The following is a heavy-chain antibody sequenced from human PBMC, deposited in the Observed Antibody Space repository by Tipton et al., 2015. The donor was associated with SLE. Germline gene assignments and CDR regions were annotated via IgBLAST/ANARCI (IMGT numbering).Heavy chain of an antibody. CDR3: ARDNYGAFDAFDI. J-gene: IGHJ3*02. V-gene: IGHV3-66*02. CDR1: GFVFSSHA. Sequence: SLRLSCAASGFVFSSHAMNWVRQAPGKGLEWVAVTHIGGRTRYADSVRGRFTLSRDNSKNTLYLQMNSLRAEDTAVYYCARDNYGAFDAFDIWGQGTMVTVSS. D-gene: IGHD4-17*01. CDR2: THIGGRT.